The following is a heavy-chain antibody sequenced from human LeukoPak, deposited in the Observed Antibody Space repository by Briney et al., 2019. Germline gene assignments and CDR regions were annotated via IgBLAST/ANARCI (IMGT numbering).Heavy chain of an antibody. CDR2: IRYDGSNK. CDR3: AKNGLRGYSYGYYIDY. Sequence: GGSLRLSCAASGFTFKNYAMHWVRQAPGKGLEWVAFIRYDGSNKYYADSVKGRFTISRDNSKNTLYLQMNSLRAEDTAVYYCAKNGLRGYSYGYYIDYWGQGTLVTVSS. J-gene: IGHJ4*02. CDR1: GFTFKNYA. V-gene: IGHV3-30*02. D-gene: IGHD5-18*01.